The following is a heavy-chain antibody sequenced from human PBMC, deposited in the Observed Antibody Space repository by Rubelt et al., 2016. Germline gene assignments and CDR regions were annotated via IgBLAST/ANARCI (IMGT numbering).Heavy chain of an antibody. D-gene: IGHD5-18*01. V-gene: IGHV3-15*07. CDR2: IKSKTDGGTT. Sequence: EVQLVESGGGLVKPGGSLRLSCAASGFTFSNAWMNWVRQAPGKGLEWVGRIKSKTDGGTTDYAPPVKCRFTISRDGSKNTLYLQMNSLKTDDTAVYYCTTDTARDNDFDYWGQGTLVTVSS. CDR1: GFTFSNAW. J-gene: IGHJ4*02. CDR3: TTDTARDNDFDY.